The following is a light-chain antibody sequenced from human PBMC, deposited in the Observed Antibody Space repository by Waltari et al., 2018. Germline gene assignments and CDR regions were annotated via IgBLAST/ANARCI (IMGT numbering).Light chain of an antibody. V-gene: IGKV1-5*03. Sequence: DIQMTQSPSPLSAPVGDGVTSTCRASQSISSWLAWYQQKPGKAPKLLIYMASRLEDGVPSRFSGSGSGTEFTLTISSLQPDDFATYFCQQYDSYSWTFGQGTKVDIK. CDR2: MAS. J-gene: IGKJ1*01. CDR1: QSISSW. CDR3: QQYDSYSWT.